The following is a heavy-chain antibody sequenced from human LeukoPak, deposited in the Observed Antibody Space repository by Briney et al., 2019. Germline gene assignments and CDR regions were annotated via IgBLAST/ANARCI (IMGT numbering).Heavy chain of an antibody. Sequence: GGSLRLSCAASGFTFSNAWMRWVRQAPGKGLEWVSSIPASGGSTYYADSVKGRFTISRDNSKNSLYLQMNSLRAEDTAVYYCAKESSGGWYFDYWGQGTLVTVSS. J-gene: IGHJ4*02. D-gene: IGHD6-19*01. CDR3: AKESSGGWYFDY. CDR1: GFTFSNAW. CDR2: IPASGGST. V-gene: IGHV3-23*01.